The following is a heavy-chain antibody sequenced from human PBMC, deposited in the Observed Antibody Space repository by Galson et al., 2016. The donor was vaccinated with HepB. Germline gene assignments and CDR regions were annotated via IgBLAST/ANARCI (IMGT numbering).Heavy chain of an antibody. CDR1: GGSISGYY. CDR2: ISNSGTT. CDR3: ARGPLLSDDSGYNLVPLDD. Sequence: SETLSLTCNVSGGSISGYYWSWIRQPPGKGLDWIGNISNSGTTNYNPSLKSRVTISRDTSQNHFSLKMDSVTDADTAVSYCARGPLLSDDSGYNLVPLDDWGKGTLVTVSS. J-gene: IGHJ4*02. D-gene: IGHD3-22*01. V-gene: IGHV4-59*12.